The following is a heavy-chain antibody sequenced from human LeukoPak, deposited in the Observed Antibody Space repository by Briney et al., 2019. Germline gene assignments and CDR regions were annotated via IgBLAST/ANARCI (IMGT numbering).Heavy chain of an antibody. J-gene: IGHJ4*02. D-gene: IGHD3-22*01. CDR1: GFTFSIYR. V-gene: IGHV3-21*06. Sequence: PGGSLRLSCAASGFTFSIYRMNWARRALRKGLEWVSSISTSSSYIYYADSVKGRFTISRDNAKNSLYLQMNSLRGEDTAVYYCARDPSSDSSGYCSYYFDYWGQGTLVTVSS. CDR3: ARDPSSDSSGYCSYYFDY. CDR2: ISTSSSYI.